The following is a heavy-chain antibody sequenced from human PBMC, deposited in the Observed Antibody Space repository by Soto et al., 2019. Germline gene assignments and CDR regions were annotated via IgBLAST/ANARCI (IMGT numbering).Heavy chain of an antibody. CDR2: ISSSSSYI. V-gene: IGHV3-21*01. Sequence: EVQLVESGGGLVKPGGSLRLSCGASGFTFSSYSMNWVRQAPGKGLEWVSSISSSSSYIYYADSVKGRFTISRDNAKNSLYLQMNSLRAEDTAVYYCASHCISTSCYPVDYWGQGTLVTVSS. CDR3: ASHCISTSCYPVDY. CDR1: GFTFSSYS. D-gene: IGHD2-2*01. J-gene: IGHJ4*02.